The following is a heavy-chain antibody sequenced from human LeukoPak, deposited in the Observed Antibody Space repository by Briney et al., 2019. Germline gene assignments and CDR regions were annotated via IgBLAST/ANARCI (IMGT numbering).Heavy chain of an antibody. CDR2: ISGSGGST. CDR3: AKDNYYDSSQGFDY. D-gene: IGHD3-22*01. J-gene: IGHJ4*02. CDR1: GFTFSSYG. V-gene: IGHV3-23*01. Sequence: GRSLRLSCAASGFTFSSYGMSWVRQAPGKGLEWVSAISGSGGSTYYADSVKGRFTISRDNSKNTLYLQMNSLRAEDTAVYYCAKDNYYDSSQGFDYWGQGTLVTVSS.